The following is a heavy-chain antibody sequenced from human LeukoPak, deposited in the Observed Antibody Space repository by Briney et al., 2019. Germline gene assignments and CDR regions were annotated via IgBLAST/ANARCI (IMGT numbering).Heavy chain of an antibody. CDR2: ISAYNGNT. D-gene: IGHD3-10*01. V-gene: IGHV1-18*01. CDR1: GYTFTSYG. Sequence: ASVKVSCKASGYTFTSYGIGWVRQAPGQGLEWMGWISAYNGNTNYAQKLQGRVTMTTDTSRSTAYMELRSLRSDDTAVYYCARATYYYGPGSRLVWPDYWGQGTLVTVSS. CDR3: ARATYYYGPGSRLVWPDY. J-gene: IGHJ4*02.